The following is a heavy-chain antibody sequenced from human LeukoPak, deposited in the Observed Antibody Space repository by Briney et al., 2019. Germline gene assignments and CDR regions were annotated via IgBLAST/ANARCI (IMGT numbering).Heavy chain of an antibody. CDR3: AKGESGSGL. CDR2: ISYDGSNK. J-gene: IGHJ4*02. CDR1: GFTFSSYG. D-gene: IGHD2-15*01. Sequence: PGGSLRLSCAASGFTFSSYGMHWVRQAPGKGLEWVAVISYDGSNKYYADSVKGRFTISRDNSKNTLYLQMNSLRAEDTAVYYCAKGESGSGLWGQGTLVTVSS. V-gene: IGHV3-30*18.